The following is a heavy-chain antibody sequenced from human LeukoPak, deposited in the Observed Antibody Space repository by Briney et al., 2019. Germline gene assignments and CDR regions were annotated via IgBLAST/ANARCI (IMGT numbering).Heavy chain of an antibody. J-gene: IGHJ6*04. CDR2: IKSDGTHA. D-gene: IGHD3-10*02. CDR3: AELGITMIGGV. Sequence: GGSLRLSCEGSGITLTSHWMHWVRQAPGKGPVWVSRIKSDGTHADYAESVKGRFTVSRDNAKNSLYLQMNSLRAEDTAVYYCAELGITMIGGVWGKGTTVTISS. V-gene: IGHV3-74*01. CDR1: GITLTSHW.